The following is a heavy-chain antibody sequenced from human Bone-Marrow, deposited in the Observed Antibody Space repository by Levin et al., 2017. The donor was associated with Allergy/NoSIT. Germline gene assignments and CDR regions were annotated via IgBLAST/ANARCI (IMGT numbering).Heavy chain of an antibody. J-gene: IGHJ4*02. Sequence: PGGSLRLSCTASGFTFGDFAVTWFRQAPGKGLEWVGLIRSNSYFGTTEHAASVKGRFSVSRDDSKSIAYLQMNSLTTEDTAVYYCTRDPTGYGGWPDYWGQGTLVSVSS. D-gene: IGHD3-9*01. CDR3: TRDPTGYGGWPDY. V-gene: IGHV3-49*03. CDR2: IRSNSYFGTT. CDR1: GFTFGDFA.